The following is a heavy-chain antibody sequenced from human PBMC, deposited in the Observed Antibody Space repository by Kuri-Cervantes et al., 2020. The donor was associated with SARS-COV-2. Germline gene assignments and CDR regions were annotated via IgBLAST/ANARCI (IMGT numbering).Heavy chain of an antibody. V-gene: IGHV3-30*03. CDR3: ARDIGMATNRGLDY. CDR1: GFSFSSYG. D-gene: IGHD5-24*01. CDR2: ISYDGSNK. J-gene: IGHJ4*02. Sequence: GGSLRLSCAASGFSFSSYGMSWVRQAPGKGLEWVAVISYDGSNKYYADSVKGRFTISRDNSKNTLYLQMNSLRAEDTAVYYCARDIGMATNRGLDYWGQGTLVTVSS.